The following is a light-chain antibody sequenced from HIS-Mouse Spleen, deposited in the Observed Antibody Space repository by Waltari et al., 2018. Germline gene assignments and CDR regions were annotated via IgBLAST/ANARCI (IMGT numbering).Light chain of an antibody. J-gene: IGLJ3*02. V-gene: IGLV2-23*01. CDR1: SSDFGSYTL. CDR3: CSYAVSSTWV. Sequence: QSALTQPASVSGSPGQSITISCTGTSSDFGSYTLVSWYQQHPGKAPKLMIYEGSKRPSGVSNRFSGSKSGNTASLTISGLQAEDEADYYCCSYAVSSTWVFGGGTKLTVL. CDR2: EGS.